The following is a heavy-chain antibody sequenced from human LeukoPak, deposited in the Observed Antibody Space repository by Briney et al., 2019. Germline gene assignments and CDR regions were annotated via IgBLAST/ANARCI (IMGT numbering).Heavy chain of an antibody. CDR1: GGSFSGYY. D-gene: IGHD3-22*01. J-gene: IGHJ4*02. CDR3: ARQRGYYDSSGTIFDY. Sequence: SETLSLTCAVYGGSFSGYYWSWIRQPPGKGLEWIGEINHSGSTNYNPSLKSRVTISVDTSKNQFSLKLSSVTAADTAVYYCARQRGYYDSSGTIFDYWGQGTLVTVSS. CDR2: INHSGST. V-gene: IGHV4-34*01.